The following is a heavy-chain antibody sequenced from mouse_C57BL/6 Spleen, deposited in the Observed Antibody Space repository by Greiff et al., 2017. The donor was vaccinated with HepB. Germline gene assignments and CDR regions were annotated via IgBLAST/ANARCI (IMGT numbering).Heavy chain of an antibody. CDR2: IWSDGST. Sequence: VMLVESGPGLVAPSQSLSITCTVSGFSLTSYGVHWVRQPPGKGLEWLVVIWSDGSTTYNSALKSRLSISKDNSKSQVFLKMNSLQTDDTAMYYCARHGGTTVVAEWCFDVWGTGTTVTVSS. D-gene: IGHD1-1*01. J-gene: IGHJ1*03. CDR1: GFSLTSYG. V-gene: IGHV2-6-1*01. CDR3: ARHGGTTVVAEWCFDV.